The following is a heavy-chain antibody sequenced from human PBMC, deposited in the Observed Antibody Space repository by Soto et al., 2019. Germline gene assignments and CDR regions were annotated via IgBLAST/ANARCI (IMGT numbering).Heavy chain of an antibody. CDR2: ISYDGSNK. CDR3: AKRWYSSSWYISSYYYYGMDV. J-gene: IGHJ6*02. Sequence: GGSLRLSCAASGFTFSSYGMHWVRQAPGKGLEWVAVISYDGSNKYYADSVKGRFTISRDNSKNTLYLQMNSLRAEDTAVYYCAKRWYSSSWYISSYYYYGMDVWGQGTTVTVSS. CDR1: GFTFSSYG. D-gene: IGHD6-13*01. V-gene: IGHV3-30*18.